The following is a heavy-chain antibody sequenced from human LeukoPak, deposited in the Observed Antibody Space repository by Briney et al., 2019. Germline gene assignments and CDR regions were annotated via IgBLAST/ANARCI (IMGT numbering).Heavy chain of an antibody. CDR3: ARDHSAEWERGLFDY. V-gene: IGHV1-2*02. J-gene: IGHJ4*02. CDR1: GYTFTCYY. Sequence: ASVKVSCKASGYTFTCYYMHWVRQAPGQGLEWMGWINPNSGGTNYAQKFQGRVTMTRDTSISTAYMELSRLRSDDTAVYYCARDHSAEWERGLFDYWGQGTLVTVSS. CDR2: INPNSGGT. D-gene: IGHD1-26*01.